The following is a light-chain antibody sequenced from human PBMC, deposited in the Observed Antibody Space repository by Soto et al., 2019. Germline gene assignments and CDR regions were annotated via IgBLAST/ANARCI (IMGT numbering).Light chain of an antibody. Sequence: EIVMTQSPATLSVSPGERATLSCRASQSVNNNLAWYQQKPGQAPRLLIYGASTRATGIPARFSGSVSGSDFTLTISSLQSEEFAIYCCQQYNNWWTFGQGTKVEIK. CDR3: QQYNNWWT. CDR1: QSVNNN. CDR2: GAS. J-gene: IGKJ1*01. V-gene: IGKV3-15*01.